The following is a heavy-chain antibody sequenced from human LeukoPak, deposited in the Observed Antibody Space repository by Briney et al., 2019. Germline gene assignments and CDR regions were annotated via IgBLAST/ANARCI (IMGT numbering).Heavy chain of an antibody. V-gene: IGHV1-2*02. CDR2: INPNSGGT. D-gene: IGHD2-2*01. CDR3: ARDWGYCSSTSCYDPYNWFDP. J-gene: IGHJ5*02. CDR1: GYTFTSYY. Sequence: ASVKVSCKASGYTFTSYYMHWVRQAPGQGLEWMGWINPNSGGTNYAQKFQGRVTMTRDTSISTAYMELSRLRSDDTAVYYCARDWGYCSSTSCYDPYNWFDPWGQGTLVTVSS.